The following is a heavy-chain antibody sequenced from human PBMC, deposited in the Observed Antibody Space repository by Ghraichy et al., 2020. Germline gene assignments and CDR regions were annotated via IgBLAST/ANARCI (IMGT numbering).Heavy chain of an antibody. V-gene: IGHV1-18*01. Sequence: ASVKVSCKASGYTFTSYGISWVRQAPGQGLEWMGWISAYNGNTNYAQKLQGRVTMTTDTSTSTAYMELRSLRSDDTAVYYCARDTTIRLGELSFPDYWGQGTLVTVSS. CDR2: ISAYNGNT. D-gene: IGHD3-16*02. CDR3: ARDTTIRLGELSFPDY. J-gene: IGHJ4*02. CDR1: GYTFTSYG.